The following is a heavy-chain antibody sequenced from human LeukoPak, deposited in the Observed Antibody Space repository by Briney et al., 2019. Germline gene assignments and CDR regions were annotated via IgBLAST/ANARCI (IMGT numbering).Heavy chain of an antibody. CDR2: ISAYNGNT. CDR1: GYTFTSYG. CDR3: ARERYGSGSLRNRFDP. D-gene: IGHD3-10*01. Sequence: ASVKVSCKASGYTFTSYGISWVRQAPGQGLEWMGWISAYNGNTNYAQKLQGRVTMTTDTSTSTAYMELRGLRSDDTAVYYCARERYGSGSLRNRFDPWGQGTLVTVSS. V-gene: IGHV1-18*01. J-gene: IGHJ5*02.